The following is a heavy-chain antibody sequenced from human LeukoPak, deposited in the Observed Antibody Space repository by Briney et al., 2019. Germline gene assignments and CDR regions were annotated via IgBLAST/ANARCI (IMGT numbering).Heavy chain of an antibody. Sequence: SVKVSCKASGGTFSSYAISWVRQAPGQGLEWMGGIIPIFGTANYAQKFQGRVTITADESTSTAYMELSSLRSEDTAVYYCARGPPRITIFGVVITAFDYWGQGTLVTVSS. CDR1: GGTFSSYA. J-gene: IGHJ4*02. CDR3: ARGPPRITIFGVVITAFDY. CDR2: IIPIFGTA. D-gene: IGHD3-3*01. V-gene: IGHV1-69*13.